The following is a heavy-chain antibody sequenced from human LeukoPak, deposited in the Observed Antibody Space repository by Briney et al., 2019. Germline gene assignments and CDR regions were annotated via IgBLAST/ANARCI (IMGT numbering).Heavy chain of an antibody. J-gene: IGHJ4*02. CDR2: IWYDGSKK. CDR1: GFTFSSYG. CDR3: AREGYFDNTGYPVDY. Sequence: GGSLRLSCAASGFTFSSYGMHWVRQAPGKGLEWEAVIWYDGSKKYYADSVKGRFSISRDNSKNTLFLQMNSLRAEDTAVYCCAREGYFDNTGYPVDYWGQGTLVTVSS. D-gene: IGHD3-22*01. V-gene: IGHV3-33*01.